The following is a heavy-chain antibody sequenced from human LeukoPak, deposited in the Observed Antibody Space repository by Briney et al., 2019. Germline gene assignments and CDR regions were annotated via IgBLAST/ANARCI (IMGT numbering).Heavy chain of an antibody. D-gene: IGHD3-22*01. CDR1: GFSISYNY. V-gene: IGHV3-66*01. CDR2: IYSGGST. J-gene: IGHJ4*02. Sequence: PGGSLRLSCEVSGFSISYNYMSWVRQAPGKGLEWVSVIYSGGSTYYADSVKGRFTISRDNSKNTLYLQMNSLRAEDTAVYYCARGGGNYYDSSGYFDYWGQGTLVTVSS. CDR3: ARGGGNYYDSSGYFDY.